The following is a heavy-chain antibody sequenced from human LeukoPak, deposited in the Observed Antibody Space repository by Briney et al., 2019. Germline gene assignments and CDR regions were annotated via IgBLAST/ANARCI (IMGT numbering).Heavy chain of an antibody. CDR3: AKGRRVGIAAPIDA. Sequence: GGSLRLSCAASGFTFRHFAMSWVRQAPGKGLEWVSVISGSGTNTYYAESVKGRFTTSRDNSNNALYLQMHGLRDEDTALYYCAKGRRVGIAAPIDAWGQGTQVTVSS. CDR1: GFTFRHFA. D-gene: IGHD6-13*01. J-gene: IGHJ5*02. CDR2: ISGSGTNT. V-gene: IGHV3-23*01.